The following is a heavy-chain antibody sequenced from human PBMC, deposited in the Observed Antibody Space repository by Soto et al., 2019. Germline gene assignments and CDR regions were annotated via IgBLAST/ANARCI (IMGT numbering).Heavy chain of an antibody. CDR2: IYYSGST. Sequence: SETLSLTCSVSGGSISSSTYYWGWIRQPPGKGLEWIGNIYYSGSTYYNPSLKSRVTMSVDTSENQFSLKLTSVTAADTAVYYCAGIAEAGRYWSGELDCWGQGTVVTVSS. CDR1: GGSISSSTYY. V-gene: IGHV4-39*01. J-gene: IGHJ4*02. CDR3: AGIAEAGRYWSGELDC. D-gene: IGHD6-13*01.